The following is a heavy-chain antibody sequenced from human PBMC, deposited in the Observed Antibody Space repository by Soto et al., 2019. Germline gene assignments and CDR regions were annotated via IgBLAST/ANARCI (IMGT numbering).Heavy chain of an antibody. CDR3: AKDSTISAAGWFDP. V-gene: IGHV3-9*01. CDR1: GFTFDDYA. CDR2: ISWNSGSI. D-gene: IGHD6-13*01. Sequence: EVQLVESGGGLVRPGRSLRLSCAASGFTFDDYAMHWVRQAPGKGLEWVSCISWNSGSIGYADSVKGRFTISRDNAKNSLYLQMESLRAEDTALYYCAKDSTISAAGWFDPWGQGTLVTVSS. J-gene: IGHJ5*02.